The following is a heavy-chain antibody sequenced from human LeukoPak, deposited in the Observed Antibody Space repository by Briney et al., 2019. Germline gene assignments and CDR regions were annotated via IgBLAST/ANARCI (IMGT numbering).Heavy chain of an antibody. D-gene: IGHD2-15*01. J-gene: IGHJ4*02. V-gene: IGHV1-18*01. CDR1: GYTFTSYG. Sequence: GASVKVSCKASGYTFTSYGFSWVRQAPGQGLEWMGWISGYNGNTNNAHKFQARVTMTTDTSTSTAYMELRSLSSDDTAVYCCARDSSSVPSTWYYWGQGTLVTVSS. CDR2: ISGYNGNT. CDR3: ARDSSSVPSTWYY.